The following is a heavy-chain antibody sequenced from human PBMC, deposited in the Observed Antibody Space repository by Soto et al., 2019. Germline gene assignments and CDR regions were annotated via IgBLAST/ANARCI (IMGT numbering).Heavy chain of an antibody. V-gene: IGHV3-30-3*01. CDR3: ARDLESFTKPPGGWFDP. CDR1: GFTFSSYA. D-gene: IGHD2-8*01. Sequence: QVQLVESGGGVVQPGRSLRLSCAASGFTFSSYAMHWVRQAPGKGLEWVAVISYDGSNKYYADSVKGRFTISRDNSKNTLYLQMNSLRAEDTAVYYCARDLESFTKPPGGWFDPWGQGTLVTVSS. CDR2: ISYDGSNK. J-gene: IGHJ5*02.